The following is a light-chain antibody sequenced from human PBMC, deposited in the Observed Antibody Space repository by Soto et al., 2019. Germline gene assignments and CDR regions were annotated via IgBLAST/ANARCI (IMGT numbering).Light chain of an antibody. CDR1: SSDVGGYNY. CDR2: DVS. Sequence: QSALTQPASVSVSPGQSITISCTVTSSDVGGYNYVSWYQQHPGKAPKLMIYDVSNRPSGVSNRFSGSKSGNTASLTISGLQAEDEADYYCSSYTSSSTYVFGTGTKVTVL. V-gene: IGLV2-14*01. J-gene: IGLJ1*01. CDR3: SSYTSSSTYV.